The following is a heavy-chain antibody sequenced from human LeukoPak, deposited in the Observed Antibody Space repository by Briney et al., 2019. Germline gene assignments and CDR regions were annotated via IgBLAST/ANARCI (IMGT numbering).Heavy chain of an antibody. J-gene: IGHJ6*03. V-gene: IGHV1-2*02. CDR2: INPNSGGT. CDR3: AMTRGYSYASPGDYYYMDV. Sequence: ASVKVSCKASGYTFTGYYMHWVRQAPGQGLEWMGWINPNSGGTNYAQKFQGRVTMTRDTSISTAYMELSRLRSDDTAVYYCAMTRGYSYASPGDYYYMDVWGKGTEVTVSS. D-gene: IGHD5-18*01. CDR1: GYTFTGYY.